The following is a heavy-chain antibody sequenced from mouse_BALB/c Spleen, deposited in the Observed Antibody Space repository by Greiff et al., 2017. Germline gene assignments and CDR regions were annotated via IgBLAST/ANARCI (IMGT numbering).Heavy chain of an antibody. CDR1: GYTFSSYW. Sequence: VKLQQSGAELMKPGASVKISCKATGYTFSSYWIEWVKQRPGHGLEWIGEILPGSGSTNYNEKFKGKATFTADTSSNTAYMQLSSLTSEDSAVYYCARGGEVYAMDYWGQGTSVTVSS. V-gene: IGHV1-9*01. CDR3: ARGGEVYAMDY. CDR2: ILPGSGST. J-gene: IGHJ4*01.